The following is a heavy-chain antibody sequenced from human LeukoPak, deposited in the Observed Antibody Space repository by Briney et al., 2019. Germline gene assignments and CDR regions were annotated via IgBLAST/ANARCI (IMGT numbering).Heavy chain of an antibody. CDR2: IYYSGST. V-gene: IGHV4-39*01. D-gene: IGHD1-20*01. J-gene: IGHJ4*02. CDR3: ARQGITGTTSDY. CDR1: GGSISSSSYY. Sequence: PSETLSLTCAVSGGSISSSSYYWGWIRLPPGKGLEWIVSIYYSGSTYYNPSLKSRVTISVDTSKNQFSLKLSSVTAADTAVYYCARQGITGTTSDYWGQGALVTVSS.